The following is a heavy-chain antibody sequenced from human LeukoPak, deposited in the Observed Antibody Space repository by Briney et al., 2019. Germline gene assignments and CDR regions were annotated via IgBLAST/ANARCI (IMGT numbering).Heavy chain of an antibody. V-gene: IGHV1-2*02. D-gene: IGHD2-15*01. CDR2: INPNSGGT. Sequence: ASVKVSCKASGYTFTGYYMHWVRQAPGQGLEWMGWINPNSGGTNYAQKFQGRVTMTRDTSISTAYMELSRLRSGDTAVYYCARGLDCSGGSCYGWFDPWGQGTLVTVSS. CDR3: ARGLDCSGGSCYGWFDP. CDR1: GYTFTGYY. J-gene: IGHJ5*02.